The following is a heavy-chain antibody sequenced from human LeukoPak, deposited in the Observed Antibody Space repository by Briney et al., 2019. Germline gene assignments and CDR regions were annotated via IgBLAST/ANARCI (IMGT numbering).Heavy chain of an antibody. J-gene: IGHJ4*02. CDR2: IYHTGST. CDR1: GGSISSGGYS. D-gene: IGHD4-17*01. Sequence: PSETLSLTCAVSGGSISSGGYSWSWIRQPPGKGLEWIGYIYHTGSTYYNPSLKSRVTVSVDRSENQFSLKLSSVTAADTAVYYCAAPSTTGQYDYWGQGTLVTVSS. CDR3: AAPSTTGQYDY. V-gene: IGHV4-30-2*01.